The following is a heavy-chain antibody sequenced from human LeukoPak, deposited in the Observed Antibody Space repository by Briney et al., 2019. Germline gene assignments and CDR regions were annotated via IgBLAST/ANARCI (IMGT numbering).Heavy chain of an antibody. CDR1: GYSISSGYY. CDR3: ARHPAAFLEWLPYSNWFDP. Sequence: SETLSLTCAVSGYSISSGYYWGWTRQPPGKGLEWIGSIYHSGSTYYNPSLKSRVTISVDTSKNQFSLKLSSVTAADTAVYYCARHPAAFLEWLPYSNWFDPWGQGTLVTVSS. CDR2: IYHSGST. V-gene: IGHV4-38-2*01. D-gene: IGHD3-3*02. J-gene: IGHJ5*02.